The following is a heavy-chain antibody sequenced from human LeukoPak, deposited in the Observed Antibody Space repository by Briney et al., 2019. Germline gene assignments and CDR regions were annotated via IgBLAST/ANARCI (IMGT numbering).Heavy chain of an antibody. D-gene: IGHD6-13*01. CDR1: GFTFSNYG. J-gene: IGHJ4*02. Sequence: GGSLRLSCAASGFTFSNYGMHWVRQAPGKGLEWVAFIRYDGSNRYYADSVKGRFTISRDNSKNTLYLQMNSLRAEDTAVYYCARDNREQQLVPPAFDYWGQGTLVTVSS. CDR2: IRYDGSNR. V-gene: IGHV3-30*02. CDR3: ARDNREQQLVPPAFDY.